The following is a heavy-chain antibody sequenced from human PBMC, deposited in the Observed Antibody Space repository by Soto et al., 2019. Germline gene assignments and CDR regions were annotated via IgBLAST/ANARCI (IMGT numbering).Heavy chain of an antibody. CDR3: ARDTTVTSPYYYYYYMDV. D-gene: IGHD4-17*01. J-gene: IGHJ6*03. Sequence: PGGSLRLSCAASGFTFSSYGMHWVRQAPGKGLEWVAVIWYDGSNKYYADSVKGRFTISRDNSKNTLYLQMNSLRAEDTAVYYCARDTTVTSPYYYYYYMDVWGKGTTVTVSS. CDR2: IWYDGSNK. CDR1: GFTFSSYG. V-gene: IGHV3-33*01.